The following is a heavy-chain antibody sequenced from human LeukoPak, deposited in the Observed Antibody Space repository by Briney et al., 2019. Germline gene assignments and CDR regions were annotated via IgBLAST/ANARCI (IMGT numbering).Heavy chain of an antibody. J-gene: IGHJ5*02. CDR2: IHYNGNT. D-gene: IGHD3-3*01. V-gene: IGHV4-39*01. Sequence: PSETLSLTCNVSGGSLSSSSYYWAWIRQPPGPGLEWIGSIHYNGNTYSNPSLKSRVSMSLDTSKNQFSLNLRSVIVADTAVYYCARPRYYDFEFDTWGQGTLVTVSS. CDR3: ARPRYYDFEFDT. CDR1: GGSLSSSSYY.